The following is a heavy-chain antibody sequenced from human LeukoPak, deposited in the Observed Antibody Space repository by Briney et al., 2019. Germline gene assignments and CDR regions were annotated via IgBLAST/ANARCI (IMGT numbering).Heavy chain of an antibody. Sequence: SETLSLTCTVSGGSISSGDYYWSWIRQPAGKGLEWIGRIYTSGSTNYNPSLKSRVTMSVDTSKNQFSLKLSSVTAADTAVYYCASSKLLYFGYYMDVWGKGTTVTVSS. V-gene: IGHV4-61*02. J-gene: IGHJ6*03. CDR2: IYTSGST. CDR1: GGSISSGDYY. D-gene: IGHD3-9*01. CDR3: ASSKLLYFGYYMDV.